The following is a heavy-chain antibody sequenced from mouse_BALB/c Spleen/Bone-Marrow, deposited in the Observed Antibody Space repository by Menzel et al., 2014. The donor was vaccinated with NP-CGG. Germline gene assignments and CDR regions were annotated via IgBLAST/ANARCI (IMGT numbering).Heavy chain of an antibody. Sequence: QVQLQQSGAELVKPGASVKLSCKASGYTFTRYYMYWIKQRPGQGLEWIGEINLSNGGTHFNEKFKSKATLTVGKSSSTAYMQLSSLTSEDSAVYYCTRSNYGYWYFDVWGAGTTVTVSS. V-gene: IGHV1S81*02. CDR3: TRSNYGYWYFDV. CDR2: INLSNGGT. CDR1: GYTFTRYY. D-gene: IGHD1-1*01. J-gene: IGHJ1*01.